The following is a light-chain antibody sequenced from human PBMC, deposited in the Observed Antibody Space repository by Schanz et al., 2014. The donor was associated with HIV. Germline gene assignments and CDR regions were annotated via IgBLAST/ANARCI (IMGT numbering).Light chain of an antibody. Sequence: QSVLTQPPSVSGAPGQRVTISCTGSSSNIGAGYDVHWYQQLPGTAPKLLIYGNSNRPSGVPDRFSGSKSGTSASLAITGLQAEDDADYYCSSHAGSSPYWVFGGGTKLTVL. CDR1: SSNIGAGYD. CDR3: SSHAGSSPYWV. J-gene: IGLJ3*02. V-gene: IGLV1-40*01. CDR2: GNS.